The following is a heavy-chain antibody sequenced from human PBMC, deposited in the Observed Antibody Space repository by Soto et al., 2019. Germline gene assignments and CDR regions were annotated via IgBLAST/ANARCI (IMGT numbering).Heavy chain of an antibody. D-gene: IGHD2-2*01. CDR2: IYYSGST. J-gene: IGHJ6*02. V-gene: IGHV4-39*01. CDR3: ARRPAVMAGMDV. Sequence: QLQLQESGPGLVKPSETLSLDCTVSGGSISSSSYYWGWIRQPPGKGLEWIGSIYYSGSTYYNPSLKSRVTISVDTSKNQFSLKLSSVTAADTAVYYCARRPAVMAGMDVWGQGTTVTVSS. CDR1: GGSISSSSYY.